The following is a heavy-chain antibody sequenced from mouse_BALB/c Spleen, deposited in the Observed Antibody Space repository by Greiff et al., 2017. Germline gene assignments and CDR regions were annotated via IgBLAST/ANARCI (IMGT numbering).Heavy chain of an antibody. V-gene: IGHV14-3*02. D-gene: IGHD3-1*01. CDR1: GFNIKDTY. Sequence: VQLQQSGAELVKPGASVKLSCTASGFNIKDTYMHWVKQRPEQGLEWIGRIDPATGNTKYDPKFQGKATITADTSSNTAYLQLSSLTSEDTAVYYCARTAGYVYYAMDYWGQGTSVTVSS. CDR3: ARTAGYVYYAMDY. J-gene: IGHJ4*01. CDR2: IDPATGNT.